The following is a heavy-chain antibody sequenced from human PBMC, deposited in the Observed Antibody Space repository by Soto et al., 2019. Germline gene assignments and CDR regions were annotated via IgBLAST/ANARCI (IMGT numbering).Heavy chain of an antibody. CDR3: ARGRGCSTGCHNFAY. Sequence: EVQLVESGGGLVQPGGSLRLSCAASGFTFSSYWMSWVRQAPGKGLEWVANIKQDGSEKYYVDSVKGRFTISRDNAKNSRYVEMKSLRAEDTAVYYCARGRGCSTGCHNFAYWGKGTLVTVSS. V-gene: IGHV3-7*01. CDR2: IKQDGSEK. J-gene: IGHJ4*02. CDR1: GFTFSSYW. D-gene: IGHD2-2*01.